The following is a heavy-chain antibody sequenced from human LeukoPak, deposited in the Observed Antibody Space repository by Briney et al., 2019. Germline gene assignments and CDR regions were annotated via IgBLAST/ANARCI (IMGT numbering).Heavy chain of an antibody. CDR3: ARGRVSVTGYYFAMDV. V-gene: IGHV4-61*03. CDR2: INHSGST. J-gene: IGHJ6*02. CDR1: GGSVSSGSYY. D-gene: IGHD2-21*02. Sequence: PSETLSLTCTVSGGSVSSGSYYWSWVRQPPGKGLEWIGEINHSGSTNYNPSLKSRVSISIDTSKNHLSLKLSSVTAADTAVYCCARGRVSVTGYYFAMDVWGQGTTVTVSS.